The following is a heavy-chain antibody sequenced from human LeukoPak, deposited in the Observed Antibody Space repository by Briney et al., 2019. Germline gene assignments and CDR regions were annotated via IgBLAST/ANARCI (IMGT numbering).Heavy chain of an antibody. D-gene: IGHD5-12*01. CDR1: GFTFSSYA. J-gene: IGHJ4*02. CDR2: ISGSGGST. Sequence: PGGSLRLSCAASGFTFSSYAMSWVRQAPGKGLEWVSAISGSGGSTYYADSVKGRFTISRDNSKNTLYLQMNSLRAEDTAVYYCAKDRDGDGYNYHRDQKFDYWGQGTLVTVSS. CDR3: AKDRDGDGYNYHRDQKFDY. V-gene: IGHV3-23*01.